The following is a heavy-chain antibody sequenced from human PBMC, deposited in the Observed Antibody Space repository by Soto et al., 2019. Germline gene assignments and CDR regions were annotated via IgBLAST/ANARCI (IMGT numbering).Heavy chain of an antibody. D-gene: IGHD3-3*01. CDR1: GSSFSNYG. CDR2: VCAYNGNT. Sequence: QVQLLQSGIQVRRPGASVTVSCQASGSSFSNYGISWVRQAPGQGLEGLGWVCAYNGNTKYVQQYQDRDTKSTATSTTTAYMELQSLRSDDTAVYSCARASRLWSGSFIDYWGPGTLVTVSS. CDR3: ARASRLWSGSFIDY. V-gene: IGHV1-18*01. J-gene: IGHJ4*02.